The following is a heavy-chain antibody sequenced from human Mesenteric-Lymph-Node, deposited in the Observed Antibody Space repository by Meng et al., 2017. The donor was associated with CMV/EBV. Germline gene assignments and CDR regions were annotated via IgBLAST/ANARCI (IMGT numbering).Heavy chain of an antibody. D-gene: IGHD3-22*01. CDR2: ISNDGSEK. CDR3: ARSGVITTSHYDS. J-gene: IGHJ4*02. CDR1: GFPFSSYA. V-gene: IGHV3-30-3*02. Sequence: GESLKISCAASGFPFSSYAMHWVRQAPGKGLEWVAVISNDGSEKYYTDPVKGRFTISRDNSKSTLYVEMDSLRADDTAVYYCARSGVITTSHYDSWGQGTQVTVSS.